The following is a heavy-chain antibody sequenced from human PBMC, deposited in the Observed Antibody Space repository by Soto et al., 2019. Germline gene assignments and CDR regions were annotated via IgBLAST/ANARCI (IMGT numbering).Heavy chain of an antibody. CDR1: GGSISSYY. D-gene: IGHD3-10*01. CDR2: MYNSGRT. J-gene: IGHJ4*02. V-gene: IGHV4-59*08. CDR3: ASMGYHYGSGSYPLDY. Sequence: QVQLQESGPGLVKPSETLSLTCTVSGGSISSYYWTWIRQPPGKGLEWIGFMYNSGRTHYNPSLKSRVTISLDTSKNQFSLNLRSVNAADTAVYYCASMGYHYGSGSYPLDYWGQGTLVTVSS.